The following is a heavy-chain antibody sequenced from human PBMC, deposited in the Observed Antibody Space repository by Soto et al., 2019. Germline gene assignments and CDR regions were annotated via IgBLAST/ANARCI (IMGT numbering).Heavy chain of an antibody. CDR3: ARGMKYVDYSRWFDP. Sequence: QVQLVQSGAEVKKPGASVKVSCKASGYTFTSYDINWVRQATGQGFEYLGWMNPNSGNTGYVKKFQGRVTXPXXXPXXKAYMELSSLRSEDTAVYYCARGMKYVDYSRWFDPWGPGTLVTVSS. V-gene: IGHV1-8*01. D-gene: IGHD4-17*01. CDR1: GYTFTSYD. CDR2: MNPNSGNT. J-gene: IGHJ5*02.